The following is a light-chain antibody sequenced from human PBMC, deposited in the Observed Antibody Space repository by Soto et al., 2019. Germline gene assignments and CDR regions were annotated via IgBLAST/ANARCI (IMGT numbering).Light chain of an antibody. CDR1: QSISIW. CDR3: HQYNSYWT. CDR2: KSS. J-gene: IGKJ1*01. V-gene: IGKV1-5*03. Sequence: DIQMTQSPSTLSASVGDRVTITCRASQSISIWLAWYQQKPGKAPKLLIYKSSSLESGVPSRFSGSGSGTEFTLTISSLQPDDFATYYFHQYNSYWTLGQGFKVNIK.